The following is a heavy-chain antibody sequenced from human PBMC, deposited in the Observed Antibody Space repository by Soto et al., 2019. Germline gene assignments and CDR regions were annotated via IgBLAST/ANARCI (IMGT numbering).Heavy chain of an antibody. CDR3: ATAYCGGDCYWAYLNAFDI. CDR2: IIPIFGTA. D-gene: IGHD2-21*02. J-gene: IGHJ3*02. CDR1: GGTFSSYA. V-gene: IGHV1-69*01. Sequence: QVQLVQSGAEVKKPGSSVKVSCKASGGTFSSYAISWVRQAPGQGLEWMGGIIPIFGTANYAQKFQGRVTITADESTSTAYMELSSLRSEDTAVYYCATAYCGGDCYWAYLNAFDIWGQGTMVTVSS.